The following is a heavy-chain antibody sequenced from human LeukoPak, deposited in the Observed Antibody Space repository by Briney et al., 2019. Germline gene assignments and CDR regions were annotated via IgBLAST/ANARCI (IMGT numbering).Heavy chain of an antibody. Sequence: GGSLRLSCAASGFTVSSNYMSWVRQAPGKGLEWVSVIYSGGSTYYADSVKGRFAISRDNSKNTLYLQMNSLRAEDTAVYYCARAPYYYDSSGYLYYYGMDVWGQGTTVTVSS. CDR2: IYSGGST. CDR1: GFTVSSNY. V-gene: IGHV3-53*01. J-gene: IGHJ6*02. D-gene: IGHD3-22*01. CDR3: ARAPYYYDSSGYLYYYGMDV.